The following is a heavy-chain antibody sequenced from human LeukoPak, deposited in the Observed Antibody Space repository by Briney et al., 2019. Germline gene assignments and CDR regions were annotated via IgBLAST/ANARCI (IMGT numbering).Heavy chain of an antibody. CDR3: ARGSSTSSYIIDY. CDR2: INTDGSST. CDR1: GFTFSSYW. J-gene: IGHJ4*02. V-gene: IGHV3-74*01. D-gene: IGHD2-2*01. Sequence: PGGSLRLSCAASGFTFSSYWMHWVRQAPGKGLVWVSRINTDGSSTSYADSVKGRFTISRDNAKNTLYLQMNSLRAEDTAVYYCARGSSTSSYIIDYWGQGTLVTVSS.